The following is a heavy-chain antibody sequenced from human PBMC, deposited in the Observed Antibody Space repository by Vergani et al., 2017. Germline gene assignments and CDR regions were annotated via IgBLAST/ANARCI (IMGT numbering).Heavy chain of an antibody. CDR3: AKDFSDILAVYLDY. V-gene: IGHV3-9*01. J-gene: IGHJ4*02. CDR2: ISWNSGSI. Sequence: EVQLVESGGGLVQPGRSLRLSCAASGFTFDDYAMHWVRQAPGKGLEWVSGISWNSGSIGYADSVKGRFTISRDNAKNSLYLQMNSLRAEDTALCYCAKDFSDILAVYLDYWGQGTLVTVSS. D-gene: IGHD3-9*01. CDR1: GFTFDDYA.